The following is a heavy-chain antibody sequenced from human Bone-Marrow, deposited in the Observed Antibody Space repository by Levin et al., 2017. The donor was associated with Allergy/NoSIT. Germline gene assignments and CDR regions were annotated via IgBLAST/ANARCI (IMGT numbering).Heavy chain of an antibody. J-gene: IGHJ4*02. CDR1: GFTFGDFV. V-gene: IGHV3-49*04. CDR3: TGGFVAD. CDR2: IRVKAEGGTT. Sequence: GGSLRLSCTTSGFTFGDFVISWVRQAPGKGLEWVGFIRVKAEGGTTEFAASVQGRLSISRDDSKSIAFLQMNSRNIEDTAVYYCTGGFVADWGQGTLVAVSS. D-gene: IGHD6-25*01.